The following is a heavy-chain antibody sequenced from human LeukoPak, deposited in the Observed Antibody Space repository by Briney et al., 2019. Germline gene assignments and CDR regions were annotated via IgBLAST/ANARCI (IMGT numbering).Heavy chain of an antibody. J-gene: IGHJ4*02. D-gene: IGHD4-11*01. CDR2: IYYSGST. V-gene: IGHV4-61*01. Sequence: PSETLSLTCTVSGGSVSSGSYYWSWIRQPPGKGLEWIGYIYYSGSTNYNPSLKSRVTISVDTSKNQFSLKLSSVTAADTAVYYCAATTVTSSPPDYWGQGTLVTVSS. CDR3: AATTVTSSPPDY. CDR1: GGSVSSGSYY.